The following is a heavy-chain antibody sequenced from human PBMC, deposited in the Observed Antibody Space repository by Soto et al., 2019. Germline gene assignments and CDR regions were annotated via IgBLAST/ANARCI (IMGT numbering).Heavy chain of an antibody. CDR1: GGSISSGGYY. Sequence: QVQLQESGPGLVKPSQTLSLTCTVSGGSISSGGYYWSWIRQHPGKGLEWIGYIYYSGSTYYNPSLKSRXXIXVXXSKNQFSLKLSSVTAADTAVYYCARAADGSGSYEYWGQGTLVTVSS. V-gene: IGHV4-31*03. J-gene: IGHJ4*02. CDR3: ARAADGSGSYEY. D-gene: IGHD3-10*01. CDR2: IYYSGST.